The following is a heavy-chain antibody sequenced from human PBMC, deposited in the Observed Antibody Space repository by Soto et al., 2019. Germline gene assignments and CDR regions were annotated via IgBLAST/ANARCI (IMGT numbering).Heavy chain of an antibody. Sequence: PGGSLRLSCAASGFTVSSNYMSWVRQAPGKGLEWVSVIYSGGSTYYADSVKGRFTISRDNSKNTLYLQMNSLRAEDTAVYYCARVKQLVGYYYYYGMDVWGQGTTVTVSS. CDR3: ARVKQLVGYYYYYGMDV. J-gene: IGHJ6*02. CDR1: GFTVSSNY. CDR2: IYSGGST. D-gene: IGHD6-13*01. V-gene: IGHV3-53*01.